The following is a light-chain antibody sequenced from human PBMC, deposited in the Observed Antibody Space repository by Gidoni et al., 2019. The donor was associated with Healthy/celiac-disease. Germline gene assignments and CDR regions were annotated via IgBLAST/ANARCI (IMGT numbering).Light chain of an antibody. Sequence: DIQMPQSPSSLSASVGDRVTITCPASQDISNYLNWYQQKPVKAPKLLIYDASNLATGVPSRFSGSGSGTDFTFPISSLQPEDIAAYYCQQYDNRPPCTFGQGTRLEIK. CDR2: DAS. CDR1: QDISNY. CDR3: QQYDNRPPCT. V-gene: IGKV1-33*01. J-gene: IGKJ5*01.